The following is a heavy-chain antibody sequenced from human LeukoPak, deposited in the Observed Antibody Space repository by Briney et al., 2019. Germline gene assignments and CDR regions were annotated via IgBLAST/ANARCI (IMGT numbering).Heavy chain of an antibody. CDR3: ARDGYCTNGVCTSPYYYYYGMDV. V-gene: IGHV1-18*01. CDR1: GYTFTSYG. J-gene: IGHJ6*02. D-gene: IGHD2-8*01. CDR2: ISAYNGNT. Sequence: ASVKVSCEASGYTFTSYGISWVRQAPGQGLEWMGWISAYNGNTNYAQKLQGRVTMTTDTSTSTAYMELRSLRSDDTAVYYCARDGYCTNGVCTSPYYYYYGMDVWGQGTTVTVSS.